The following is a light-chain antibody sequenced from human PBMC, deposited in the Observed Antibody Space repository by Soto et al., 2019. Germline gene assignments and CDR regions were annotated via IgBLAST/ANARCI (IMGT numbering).Light chain of an antibody. CDR1: RSNIGSNT. J-gene: IGLJ1*01. CDR2: RDN. Sequence: AVLTQPPSVSGTPGQRVTVSCSGGRSNIGSNTVHWYQQLPGAAPKLLIYRDNQRPSGVPDRFAASKSGTSASLAISGLQSEDEGDYYCPAWDDSHNVTYVFGTGIKVTV. V-gene: IGLV1-44*01. CDR3: PAWDDSHNVTYV.